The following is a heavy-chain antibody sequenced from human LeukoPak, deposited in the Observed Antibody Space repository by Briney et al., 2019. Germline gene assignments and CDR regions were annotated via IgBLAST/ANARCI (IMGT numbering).Heavy chain of an antibody. Sequence: SETLSLTCIVSGGSISSSTYYWGWIRQPPGKGLEWIGSINYSGSTYFNPSLKSRVTISVDTSKNQFSLKLSSVTAADTAVYYCATLPIWGQGTLVTVSS. J-gene: IGHJ4*02. CDR2: INYSGST. CDR1: GGSISSSTYY. V-gene: IGHV4-39*07. CDR3: ATLPI.